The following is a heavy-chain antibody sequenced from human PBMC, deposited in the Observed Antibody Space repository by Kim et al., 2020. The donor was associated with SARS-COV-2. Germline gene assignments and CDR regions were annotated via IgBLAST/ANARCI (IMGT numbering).Heavy chain of an antibody. CDR3: TSPSDIVATTLGMDV. CDR1: GFTFSNAW. J-gene: IGHJ6*02. V-gene: IGHV3-15*01. D-gene: IGHD5-12*01. Sequence: GGSLRLSCAASGFTFSNAWMSWVRQAPGKGLEWVGRIKSKTDGGTTDYAAPVKGRFTISRDDSKNTLYLQMNSLKTEDTAVYYCTSPSDIVATTLGMDVWGQGTTVTVSS. CDR2: IKSKTDGGTT.